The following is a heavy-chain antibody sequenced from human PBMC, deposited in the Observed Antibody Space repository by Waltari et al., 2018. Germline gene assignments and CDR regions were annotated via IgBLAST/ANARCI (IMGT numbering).Heavy chain of an antibody. V-gene: IGHV1-2*02. Sequence: QVQLVQSGAEVKKPGASVNVSCKASGYTFTGYYIYWVRQAPGQGLEWMGWINPNSGSTNYAQKFQGRVAMTEDTSIRTAYMELSRLRSDDAALYYCARGIGRWELAYGMDVWGQGTTVTVSS. D-gene: IGHD1-26*01. J-gene: IGHJ6*02. CDR1: GYTFTGYY. CDR3: ARGIGRWELAYGMDV. CDR2: INPNSGST.